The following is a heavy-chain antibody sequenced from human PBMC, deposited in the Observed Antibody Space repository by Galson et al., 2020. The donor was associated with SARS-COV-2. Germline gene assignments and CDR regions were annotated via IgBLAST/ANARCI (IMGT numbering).Heavy chain of an antibody. CDR2: IYNSATT. V-gene: IGHV4-31*02. CDR3: ARMTFGWAIDL. D-gene: IGHD6-19*01. Sequence: SETLSLTCSVSGDSINNYGYYWTWIRQHPGKGLEWIGYIYNSATTYSNPSLKSRLIMSVDRSKSQFSLILASVTAADTALYYCARMTFGWAIDLWGQGTLVTVSS. J-gene: IGHJ4*02. CDR1: GDSINNYGYY.